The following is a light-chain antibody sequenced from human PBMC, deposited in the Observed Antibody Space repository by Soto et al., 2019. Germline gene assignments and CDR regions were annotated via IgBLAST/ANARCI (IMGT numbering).Light chain of an antibody. V-gene: IGKV3-11*01. CDR2: GAS. Sequence: EIVMTQSPGTLSVSPGERAALSCRASQSVSSNLAWYQQKPGQAPRLLIYGASNRATGIPARFSGSGSGTDFTLTISSLEPEDFAVYYCQQRSNWPPYTFGQGTKLEIK. J-gene: IGKJ2*01. CDR1: QSVSSN. CDR3: QQRSNWPPYT.